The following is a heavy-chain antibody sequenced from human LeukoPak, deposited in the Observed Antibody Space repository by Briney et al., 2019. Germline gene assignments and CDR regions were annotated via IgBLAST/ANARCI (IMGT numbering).Heavy chain of an antibody. D-gene: IGHD3-22*01. CDR1: GFTFASYA. CDR2: ITGTGGST. Sequence: PGGSLRLSCAASGFTFASYAMSWVRQAPGKGLEWVSCITGTGGSTYYADSVKGRFTISRDNSKNTLYLQMNSLRAEDTAVYYCASQLRYYYDSSGYQDYWGQGTLVTVSS. V-gene: IGHV3-23*01. CDR3: ASQLRYYYDSSGYQDY. J-gene: IGHJ4*02.